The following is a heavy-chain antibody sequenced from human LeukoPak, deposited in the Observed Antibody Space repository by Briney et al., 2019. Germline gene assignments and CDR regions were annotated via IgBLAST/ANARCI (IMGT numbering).Heavy chain of an antibody. CDR3: AKGGGGYSYYYYMDV. J-gene: IGHJ6*03. V-gene: IGHV3-9*03. Sequence: GGSLRLSCAASGFTFDDYAMHWVRQAPGKGLEWVSGISWNSGSIGYAVSVKGRFTISRDNAKNSLYLQMNSLRAEDMALYYCAKGGGGYSYYYYMDVWGKGTTVTVSS. CDR2: ISWNSGSI. D-gene: IGHD3-10*01. CDR1: GFTFDDYA.